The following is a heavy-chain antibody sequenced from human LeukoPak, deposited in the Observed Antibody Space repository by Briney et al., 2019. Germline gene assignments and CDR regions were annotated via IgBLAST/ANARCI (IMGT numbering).Heavy chain of an antibody. V-gene: IGHV1-69*04. CDR1: GGTFSSYA. D-gene: IGHD3-3*01. J-gene: IGHJ4*02. Sequence: SVKVSCKASGGTFSSYAISWVRQAPGQGLEWMGRIIPILGIANYAQKFQGRVTITADKSTSTAYMELSSLRSEDTAVYYCARVPHLTIFGVVTSYPFDYWGQGTLVTVSS. CDR2: IIPILGIA. CDR3: ARVPHLTIFGVVTSYPFDY.